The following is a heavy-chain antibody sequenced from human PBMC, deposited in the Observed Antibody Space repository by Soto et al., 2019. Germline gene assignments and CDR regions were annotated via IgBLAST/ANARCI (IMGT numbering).Heavy chain of an antibody. CDR2: IYHSVST. D-gene: IGHD3-10*01. CDR3: ARDYYGSGSPRSPFFY. V-gene: IGHV4-38-2*02. J-gene: IGHJ4*02. Sequence: PSETLSLTCTVSGYSINSDDYWGWIRQPPGKGLEWIASIYHSVSTFYNPSLRSRVTISIDTSKNQFSLRLTAVTAADTAVYYCARDYYGSGSPRSPFFYWGQGTLVTVSS. CDR1: GYSINSDDY.